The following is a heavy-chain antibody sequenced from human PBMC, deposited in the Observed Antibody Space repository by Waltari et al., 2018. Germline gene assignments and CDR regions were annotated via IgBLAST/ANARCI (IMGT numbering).Heavy chain of an antibody. D-gene: IGHD4-17*01. CDR1: GYSISSGYY. J-gene: IGHJ4*02. CDR2: IYHSGST. Sequence: QVQLQESGPGLVKPSETLSLTCAVSGYSISSGYYWGWLRQPPGKGLEWIGSIYHSGSTYHNPSLKSRVTISVDTSKNQFSLKLSSVTAADTAVYYCARHVNGDYYFDYWGQGTLVTVSS. CDR3: ARHVNGDYYFDY. V-gene: IGHV4-38-2*01.